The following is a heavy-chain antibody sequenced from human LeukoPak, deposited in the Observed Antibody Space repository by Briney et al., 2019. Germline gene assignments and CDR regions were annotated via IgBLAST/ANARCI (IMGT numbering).Heavy chain of an antibody. V-gene: IGHV3-30*02. CDR3: AKGPPRWDIVVVPAAEFDY. D-gene: IGHD2-2*01. CDR1: GFTFSSYG. CDR2: IRYDGSNK. J-gene: IGHJ4*02. Sequence: PGGSLRLSCAASGFTFSSYGMHWVRQAPGKGLEWVAFIRYDGSNKYYADSVKGRFTISRDNSKNTLYLQMNSLRAEDTAVYYCAKGPPRWDIVVVPAAEFDYWGQGTLVTVSS.